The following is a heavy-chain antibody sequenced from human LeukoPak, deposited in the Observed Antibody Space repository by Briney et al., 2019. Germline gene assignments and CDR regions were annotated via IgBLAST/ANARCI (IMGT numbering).Heavy chain of an antibody. J-gene: IGHJ4*02. D-gene: IGHD3-22*01. Sequence: GGSLRLSCAVSGFTFSSYGMHWVRQAPGKGLEWVAFIRYDGSNKYYADSVKGRFTISRDNSKNTLYLQMNSLRAGDTAVYYCARESESYDSSGSTFDYWGQGAMVTVSS. CDR1: GFTFSSYG. CDR2: IRYDGSNK. CDR3: ARESESYDSSGSTFDY. V-gene: IGHV3-30*02.